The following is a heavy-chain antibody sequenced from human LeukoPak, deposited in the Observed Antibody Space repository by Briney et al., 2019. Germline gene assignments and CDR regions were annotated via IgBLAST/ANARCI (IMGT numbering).Heavy chain of an antibody. CDR1: GFTFSSYA. Sequence: GGSLRLSCAASGFTFSSYAMHWVRQARGKGLECLAIISSEGSNKYYADSVKGRYTMSRENSKNTLYLQMNSLRAEDTAVYYCAKDGGYGSGSYYPDYWGQGTLVTVSS. CDR3: AKDGGYGSGSYYPDY. D-gene: IGHD3-10*01. J-gene: IGHJ4*02. CDR2: ISSEGSNK. V-gene: IGHV3-33*05.